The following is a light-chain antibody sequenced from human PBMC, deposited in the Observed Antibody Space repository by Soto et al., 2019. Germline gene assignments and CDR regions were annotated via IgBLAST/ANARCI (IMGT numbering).Light chain of an antibody. V-gene: IGKV1-39*01. Sequence: DIQMTQSPSSLSASVGDRVTIACRASQTNSTYLNWYQQKPGKAPRLLIYDASSLLSGVPSRFSGSGSGTDFTLTIASLQPEDFSTYYCQQSDSTPYTFGQGTRREIK. CDR1: QTNSTY. J-gene: IGKJ5*01. CDR3: QQSDSTPYT. CDR2: DAS.